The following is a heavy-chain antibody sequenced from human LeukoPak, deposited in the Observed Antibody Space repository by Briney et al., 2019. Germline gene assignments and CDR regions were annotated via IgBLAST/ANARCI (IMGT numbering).Heavy chain of an antibody. J-gene: IGHJ4*02. CDR3: ARYASGSYFRGIDY. Sequence: SETLSLTCTVSGGSISSGTYHWGWIRQPPGKGLEWIGSMDYSGNTYYNPSLRSRLTVSIDTSKNQFSLKLNSVTAADTAVYYCARYASGSYFRGIDYWGQGTLVTVSS. CDR1: GGSISSGTYH. V-gene: IGHV4-39*07. CDR2: MDYSGNT. D-gene: IGHD1-26*01.